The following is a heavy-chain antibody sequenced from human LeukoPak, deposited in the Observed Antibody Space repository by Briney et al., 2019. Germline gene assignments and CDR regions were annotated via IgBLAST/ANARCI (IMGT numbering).Heavy chain of an antibody. CDR3: AKDQSVLLWFGELPVSYYFDY. D-gene: IGHD3-10*01. V-gene: IGHV3-23*01. J-gene: IGHJ4*02. CDR2: ISGSGGST. Sequence: GGSLRLSCAASGFTFSSYSMNWVRQAPGKGLEWVSAISGSGGSTYYADSVKGRFTISRDNSKNTLYLQMNSLRAEDTAVYYCAKDQSVLLWFGELPVSYYFDYWGQGTLVTVSS. CDR1: GFTFSSYS.